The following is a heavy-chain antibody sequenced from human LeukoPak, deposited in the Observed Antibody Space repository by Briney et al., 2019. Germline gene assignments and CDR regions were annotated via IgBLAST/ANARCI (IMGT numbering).Heavy chain of an antibody. D-gene: IGHD4-17*01. V-gene: IGHV3-11*01. CDR1: GFTFSDQY. CDR3: AKLHYGDLTDAFDI. CDR2: ISGSGSDI. Sequence: GGSLRLSCAVSGFTFSDQYMSWIRQAPGKGLEYLSYISGSGSDISYADSVKGRFTISRDNAKNSLYLQMNSLRAEDTAVYYCAKLHYGDLTDAFDIWGQGTMVTASS. J-gene: IGHJ3*02.